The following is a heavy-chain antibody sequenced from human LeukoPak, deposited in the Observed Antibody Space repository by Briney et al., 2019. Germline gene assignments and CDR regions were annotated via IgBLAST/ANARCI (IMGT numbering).Heavy chain of an antibody. V-gene: IGHV4-39*07. CDR3: ARDEAAAGGGYDDGMDV. CDR2: IYYSGST. Sequence: SENLSLTCTVSGGSLSSSSYYWGWIRQPPGKGQEWLGSIYYSGSTYYHPSLKSQVTISVDTSKNQFSLKLSSVAAADTAVDYGARDEAAAGGGYDDGMDVWGQGTTVTVSS. CDR1: GGSLSSSSYY. J-gene: IGHJ6*02. D-gene: IGHD6-13*01.